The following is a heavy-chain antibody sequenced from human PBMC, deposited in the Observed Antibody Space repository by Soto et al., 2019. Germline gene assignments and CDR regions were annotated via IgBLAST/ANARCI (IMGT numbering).Heavy chain of an antibody. CDR3: TTAYYAFWSGYAFDY. V-gene: IGHV3-15*07. Sequence: EVQLVESGGGLVKPGGSLRLSCAASGLTFNNAWMNWVRQAPGKGLEWAGHIKSKTDGGTTDYAAPVKGRFTISRDDSKNTLYLQMDSLKTEDTAVYYCTTAYYAFWSGYAFDYWGQGTLVTVSS. D-gene: IGHD3-3*01. CDR2: IKSKTDGGTT. CDR1: GLTFNNAW. J-gene: IGHJ4*02.